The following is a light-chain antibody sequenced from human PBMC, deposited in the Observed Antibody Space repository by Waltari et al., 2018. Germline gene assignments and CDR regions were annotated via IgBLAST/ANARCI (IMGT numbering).Light chain of an antibody. J-gene: IGLJ2*01. Sequence: QSALTQPRSVSGSPGQSVTISCTGSNSDVGGYNYVSWYQHSPGKAPKLMIYDVYKRPSGVPDRFSGSKSGNTASLTICGLQADDDADYYCCSYAGRYIFFGGGTKLTVL. CDR1: NSDVGGYNY. CDR3: CSYAGRYIF. CDR2: DVY. V-gene: IGLV2-11*01.